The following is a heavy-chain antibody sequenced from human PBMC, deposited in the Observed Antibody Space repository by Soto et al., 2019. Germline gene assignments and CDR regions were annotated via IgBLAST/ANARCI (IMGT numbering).Heavy chain of an antibody. CDR2: ISSNGGST. J-gene: IGHJ4*02. CDR3: ARAGFLDYLFDY. D-gene: IGHD4-17*01. Sequence: EVQLVESGGGLVQPGGSLRLSCAASGFTFSSYAMHWVRQAPGKGLEYVSAISSNGGSTYYANSVKGRFTISRDNSKNTLYLQIGSLRAEDMAVYYCARAGFLDYLFDYWGQGTLVTVSS. CDR1: GFTFSSYA. V-gene: IGHV3-64*01.